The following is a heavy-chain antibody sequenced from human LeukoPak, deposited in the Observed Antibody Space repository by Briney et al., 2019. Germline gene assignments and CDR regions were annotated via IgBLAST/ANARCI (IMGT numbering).Heavy chain of an antibody. J-gene: IGHJ4*02. CDR2: ISGSGGST. V-gene: IGHV3-23*01. D-gene: IGHD5-12*01. CDR3: ARVGRYSGYDFYFDY. Sequence: GGSLRLSCAASGFTFSSYAMSWVRQAPGKGLGWVSAISGSGGSTYYADSVKGRFTISRDNSKNTLYLQMNSLRAEDTAVYYCARVGRYSGYDFYFDYWGQGTLVTVSS. CDR1: GFTFSSYA.